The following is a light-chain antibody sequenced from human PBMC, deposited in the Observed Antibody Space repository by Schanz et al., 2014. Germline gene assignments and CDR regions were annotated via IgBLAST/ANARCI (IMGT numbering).Light chain of an antibody. V-gene: IGLV1-51*01. J-gene: IGLJ3*02. CDR2: DNS. CDR1: SSNVGVNC. Sequence: QSVLTQPPSVSAAPGQKVTISCSGSSSNVGVNCVSWYQQVPGTAPKLLIYDNSQRPSGIPDRFSGSKSGTSATLGITGLQAGDEAEYYCGAWDASLSAWLFGGGTKLTVL. CDR3: GAWDASLSAWL.